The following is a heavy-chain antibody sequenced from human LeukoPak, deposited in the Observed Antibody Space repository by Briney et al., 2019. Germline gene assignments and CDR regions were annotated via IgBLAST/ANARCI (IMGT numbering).Heavy chain of an antibody. V-gene: IGHV3-33*08. CDR2: IWYDGSKK. Sequence: GGSLRLSCAASGFAFSSYGMHWVRQAPGKGLEWVAVIWYDGSKKYYADSVKGRFTISRDNSKNTMYLQMNSLRAEDTAVCYCARFSGSDSSGYYDYWGQGTLVTVSS. CDR3: ARFSGSDSSGYYDY. J-gene: IGHJ4*02. CDR1: GFAFSSYG. D-gene: IGHD3-22*01.